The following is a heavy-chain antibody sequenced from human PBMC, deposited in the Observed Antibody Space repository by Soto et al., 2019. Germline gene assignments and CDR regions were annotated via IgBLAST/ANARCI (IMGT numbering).Heavy chain of an antibody. CDR1: GFMFDDYA. CDR3: VKGLGFGSGWYRGFDY. J-gene: IGHJ4*02. CDR2: MSGNNDNI. D-gene: IGHD6-19*01. V-gene: IGHV3-9*01. Sequence: EVQLVESGGGLVQPGRSLRLSCAASGFMFDDYAMHWVRQAPGKGLEWVSGMSGNNDNIGYADSVKGRFTISRDNARNSLYLQMNSLRNEDTALYYCVKGLGFGSGWYRGFDYWGQGTVVSVSS.